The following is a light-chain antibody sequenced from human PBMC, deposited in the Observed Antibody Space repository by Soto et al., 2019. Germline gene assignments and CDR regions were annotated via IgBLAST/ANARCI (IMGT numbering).Light chain of an antibody. CDR3: QQYYSYPRT. Sequence: AIRMTQSPSSFSASTGDRVTITCRASQGISSYLAWYQQKPRKAPKLLLYAASTLQSGVPSRFSGSGSGTDFTLTISCLQSEDFATYYGQQYYSYPRTCGQGTKVEIK. CDR2: AAS. V-gene: IGKV1-8*01. CDR1: QGISSY. J-gene: IGKJ1*01.